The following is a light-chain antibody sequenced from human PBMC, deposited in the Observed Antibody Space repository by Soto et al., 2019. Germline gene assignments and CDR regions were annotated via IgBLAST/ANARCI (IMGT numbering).Light chain of an antibody. Sequence: QSVLTKPPSASGTPGQRVTISCSGSSSNIGGNTVNWYQHLPGTAPKPLIFSNNQRPSGVPARFSGSKSGTSASLAISGLQSADEADYYCAAWDDSLNGPVFGGGTKLTVL. V-gene: IGLV1-44*01. J-gene: IGLJ3*02. CDR2: SNN. CDR1: SSNIGGNT. CDR3: AAWDDSLNGPV.